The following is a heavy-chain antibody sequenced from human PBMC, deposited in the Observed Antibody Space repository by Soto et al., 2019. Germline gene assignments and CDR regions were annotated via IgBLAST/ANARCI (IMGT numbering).Heavy chain of an antibody. V-gene: IGHV4-31*03. J-gene: IGHJ5*02. CDR3: ARVPSP. CDR1: GASISSGGYY. CDR2: IYYSGST. Sequence: SETLSLTCTVSGASISSGGYYWGWIRQHPGKGLEWIGYIYYSGSTYYNPSLKSRVAISVDRSKNQFSLKLSSVTAADTAVYYCARVPSPWGQGTLVTVSS.